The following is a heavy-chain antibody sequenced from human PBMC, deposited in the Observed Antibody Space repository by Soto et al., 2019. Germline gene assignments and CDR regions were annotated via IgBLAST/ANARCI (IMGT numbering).Heavy chain of an antibody. V-gene: IGHV3-11*01. CDR3: ARLGQFAY. D-gene: IGHD7-27*01. CDR2: ISPSGGTV. CDR1: GFTCSDYD. Sequence: QVQLVESGGGLVKPGGSLRLSCAASGFTCSDYDMSWVRQAPGKGLEWVSYISPSGGTVYHAGSVKGRFTISRDTANNSLSLQMTSLTPEETAVYYCARLGQFAYWGQGTLVAVSS. J-gene: IGHJ4*02.